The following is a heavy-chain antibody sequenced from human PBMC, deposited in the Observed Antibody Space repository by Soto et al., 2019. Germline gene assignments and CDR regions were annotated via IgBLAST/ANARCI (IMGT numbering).Heavy chain of an antibody. CDR1: GFALSSYW. Sequence: EVQLVESGGGLVQAGGSLRLSCAASGFALSSYWMHWVRRVPGKGLVWVSRINPDGSRIDYADSVRGRFTISRDNAKNTLFLQMHNLIAEDTALYHCARVPVGAYGKFDHWGQVTIVTVSS. V-gene: IGHV3-74*01. J-gene: IGHJ5*02. CDR2: INPDGSRI. CDR3: ARVPVGAYGKFDH. D-gene: IGHD2-8*02.